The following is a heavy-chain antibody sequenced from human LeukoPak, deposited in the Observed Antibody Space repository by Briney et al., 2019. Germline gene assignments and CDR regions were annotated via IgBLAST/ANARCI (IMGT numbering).Heavy chain of an antibody. D-gene: IGHD3/OR15-3a*01. CDR1: GYTFIAYY. CDR2: ISPNSGGT. Sequence: ASVKVSCKASGYTFIAYYLYWVRQAPEQGLELMGWISPNSGGTKYAQNFQGRVTMTRDTSISTVYMELSRLSYDDTAVYYCARGHIFDFAFWGQGTLVTVSS. CDR3: ARGHIFDFAF. J-gene: IGHJ4*02. V-gene: IGHV1-2*02.